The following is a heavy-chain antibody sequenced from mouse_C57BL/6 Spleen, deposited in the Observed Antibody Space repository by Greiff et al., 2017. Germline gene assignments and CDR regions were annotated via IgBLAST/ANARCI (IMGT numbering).Heavy chain of an antibody. V-gene: IGHV5-17*01. CDR3: ARGGQASFDY. Sequence: EVKVVESGGGLVKPGGSLKLSCAASGFTFSDYGMHWVRQAPEKGLEGVAYISSGSSTIYYADTVKGRFTISRDNAKNTLFLQMTSLRSEDTAMYYCARGGQASFDYWGQGTTLTVSS. J-gene: IGHJ2*01. CDR2: ISSGSSTI. CDR1: GFTFSDYG.